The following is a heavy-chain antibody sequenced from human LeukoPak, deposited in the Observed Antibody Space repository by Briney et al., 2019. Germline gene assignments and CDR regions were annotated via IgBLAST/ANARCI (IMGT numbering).Heavy chain of an antibody. Sequence: GGSLRLSCAASGFTVSSNYMSWVRQAQGTGLECVSVIYSGGSTYYADSVKGRFTISRDNSKNTLYLQMNSLRAEDTAVYYCASGSGSYRTPYYYMDVWGTGTTVTVSS. CDR3: ASGSGSYRTPYYYMDV. CDR1: GFTVSSNY. J-gene: IGHJ6*03. D-gene: IGHD3-10*01. CDR2: IYSGGST. V-gene: IGHV3-53*01.